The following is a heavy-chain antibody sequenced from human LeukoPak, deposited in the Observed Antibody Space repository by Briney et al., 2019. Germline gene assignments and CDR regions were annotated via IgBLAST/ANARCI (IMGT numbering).Heavy chain of an antibody. CDR2: TWYDGSNK. V-gene: IGHV3-33*01. CDR3: ARGGLTIAESTTSWYLDY. Sequence: GGSLRHPCAASGFTFSTYGMHWVRQAQGKGLEWVALTWYDGSNKNYADSVKGRFTISRDNSKNTLYLQMNSLRGEDTGVYYCARGGLTIAESTTSWYLDYWGQGTLVTVSS. J-gene: IGHJ4*02. CDR1: GFTFSTYG. D-gene: IGHD1-26*01.